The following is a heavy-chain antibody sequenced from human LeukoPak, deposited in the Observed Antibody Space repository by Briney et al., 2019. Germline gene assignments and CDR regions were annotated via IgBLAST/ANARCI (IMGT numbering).Heavy chain of an antibody. Sequence: SETLSLTCAVYGGSFSGYYWSWIRQPPGKGLEWIGSIYHSGSTYYNPSLKSRVTISVDTSKNQFSLKLSSVTAADTAVYYCARYGSPPSPFDYWGQGTLVTASS. J-gene: IGHJ4*02. CDR3: ARYGSPPSPFDY. D-gene: IGHD6-13*01. V-gene: IGHV4-34*01. CDR1: GGSFSGYY. CDR2: IYHSGST.